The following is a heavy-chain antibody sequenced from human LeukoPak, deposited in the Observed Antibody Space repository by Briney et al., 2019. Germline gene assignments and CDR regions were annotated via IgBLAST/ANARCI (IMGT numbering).Heavy chain of an antibody. CDR1: GFTFSSYG. CDR3: ARSNLMAGTGYSL. J-gene: IGHJ4*02. D-gene: IGHD3/OR15-3a*01. Sequence: GGSLRLSCAASGFTFSSYGMNWVRQAPGKGLEWVSYISSSSSYIYYADSVKGRFTISRDNARKSLYLQMNSLRAEDTAVYYCARSNLMAGTGYSLWGQGTLVTVSS. V-gene: IGHV3-21*01. CDR2: ISSSSSYI.